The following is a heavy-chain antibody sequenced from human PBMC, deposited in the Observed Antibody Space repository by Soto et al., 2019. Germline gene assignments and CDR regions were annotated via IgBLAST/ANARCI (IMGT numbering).Heavy chain of an antibody. J-gene: IGHJ2*01. D-gene: IGHD3-9*01. Sequence: LSLTCTVSGVSITPYFWSWIRQPAGEAPEWLGHIYASGRTPYNPSLKSRVTMFVSQTQVSLRLTSVTAADTAVYYCARHFDVDPSLDHYYFDLWGRGALVTVSS. CDR1: GVSITPYF. CDR2: IYASGRT. V-gene: IGHV4-4*07. CDR3: ARHFDVDPSLDHYYFDL.